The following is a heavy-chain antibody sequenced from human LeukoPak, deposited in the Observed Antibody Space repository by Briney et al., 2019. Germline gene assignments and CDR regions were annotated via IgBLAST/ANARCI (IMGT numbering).Heavy chain of an antibody. Sequence: ASVKVSCKASGYTFTGYYMHRVRQAPGQGLEWMGWINPNSGGTNYAQKFQDRVTMTRDTSISTAYMELSRLRSDDTAVYYCARFGRGYDSGRPLFDYWGQGTLVTVSS. CDR1: GYTFTGYY. J-gene: IGHJ4*02. D-gene: IGHD3-22*01. CDR3: ARFGRGYDSGRPLFDY. CDR2: INPNSGGT. V-gene: IGHV1-2*02.